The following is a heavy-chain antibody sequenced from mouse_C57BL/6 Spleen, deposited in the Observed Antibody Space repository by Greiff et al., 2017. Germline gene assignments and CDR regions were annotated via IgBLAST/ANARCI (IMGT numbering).Heavy chain of an antibody. Sequence: QVQLQQPGAELVKPGASVKLSCKASGYTFTSYWMHWVKQRPGQGLEWIGMIHPNSGSTNYNEKFKSKATLTVDKSSSTAYMQLSGLTSEDSAVYYCARTLITTVVATRYFDVWGTGTTVTVSS. J-gene: IGHJ1*03. CDR1: GYTFTSYW. D-gene: IGHD1-1*01. V-gene: IGHV1-64*01. CDR3: ARTLITTVVATRYFDV. CDR2: IHPNSGST.